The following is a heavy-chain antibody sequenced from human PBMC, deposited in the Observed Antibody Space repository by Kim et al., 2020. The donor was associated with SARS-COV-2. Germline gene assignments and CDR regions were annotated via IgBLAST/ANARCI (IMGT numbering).Heavy chain of an antibody. CDR2: ISSSSSTI. J-gene: IGHJ4*02. CDR3: ASYSSGYDWVYYFDY. D-gene: IGHD5-12*01. Sequence: GGSLRLSCAASGFTFSTYSMNWVRQAPGKGLERVSYISSSSSTIYYADSVKGRFTISRDNAKNSLYLQMNSLRDEDTAVYYCASYSSGYDWVYYFDYWGQGTLVTV. V-gene: IGHV3-48*02. CDR1: GFTFSTYS.